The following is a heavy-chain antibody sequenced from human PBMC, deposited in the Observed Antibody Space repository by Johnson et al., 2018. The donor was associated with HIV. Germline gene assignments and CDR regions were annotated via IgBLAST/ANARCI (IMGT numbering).Heavy chain of an antibody. D-gene: IGHD1-26*01. Sequence: QVQLVESGGGVVQPGRSLRLSCAASGFTFSNYAMHWVRQAPGKGLEWVAVISYDGSNKYYADSVKGRFTISRDNSKNTLYLQMNSLRAEDTAVYYCAKGEELQADYDAFDIWGQGTMVTVSS. J-gene: IGHJ3*02. V-gene: IGHV3-30-3*01. CDR1: GFTFSNYA. CDR3: AKGEELQADYDAFDI. CDR2: ISYDGSNK.